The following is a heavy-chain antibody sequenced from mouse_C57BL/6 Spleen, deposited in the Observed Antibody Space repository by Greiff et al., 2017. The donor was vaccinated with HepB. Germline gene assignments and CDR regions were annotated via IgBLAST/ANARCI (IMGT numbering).Heavy chain of an antibody. Sequence: QVQLQQSGAELARPGASVKLSCKASGYTFTSYGISWVKQRTGQGLEWIGVINPNYGTTSYNQKFKGKATLTVDQSSSTAYMQLNSLTSEDSAVYYCARWGYSNSFDYWGQGTTLTVSS. CDR1: GYTFTSYG. D-gene: IGHD2-5*01. V-gene: IGHV1-81*01. CDR2: INPNYGTT. J-gene: IGHJ2*01. CDR3: ARWGYSNSFDY.